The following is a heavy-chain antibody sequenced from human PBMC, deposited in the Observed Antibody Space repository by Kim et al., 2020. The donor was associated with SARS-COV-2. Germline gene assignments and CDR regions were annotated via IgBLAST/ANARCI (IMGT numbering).Heavy chain of an antibody. CDR1: GFTFSSYW. V-gene: IGHV3-7*03. CDR3: ARIEMATINFDY. Sequence: GGSLRLSCAVSGFTFSSYWMSWVRQAPGKGLEWVTNIKQDGSEKYYVVSVKGRFTISRDNAKNSLYLQMNSLRAEDTAVYYCARIEMATINFDYWGQGTLVTVSS. CDR2: IKQDGSEK. D-gene: IGHD5-12*01. J-gene: IGHJ4*02.